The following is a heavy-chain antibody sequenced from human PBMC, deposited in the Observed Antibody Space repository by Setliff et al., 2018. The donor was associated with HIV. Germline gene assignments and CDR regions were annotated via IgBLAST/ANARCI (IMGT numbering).Heavy chain of an antibody. CDR2: INDSGTT. Sequence: ASETLSLTCAVYDGSLSSYYWSWIRQSTGKGLEWIGEINDSGTTNYNPSLKSRVTISVDTSKNQFSLKLNSLNAADTAVYYCAGGGNYYPYESFDYWGRGTLVTVSS. D-gene: IGHD1-26*01. CDR3: AGGGNYYPYESFDY. CDR1: DGSLSSYY. V-gene: IGHV4-34*01. J-gene: IGHJ4*02.